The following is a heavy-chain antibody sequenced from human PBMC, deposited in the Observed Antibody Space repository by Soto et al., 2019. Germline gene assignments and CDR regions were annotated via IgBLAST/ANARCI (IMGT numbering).Heavy chain of an antibody. V-gene: IGHV1-3*01. CDR2: INAGNGNT. D-gene: IGHD1-26*01. CDR3: ARGLGLYYFDY. CDR1: GYTVTSYA. J-gene: IGHJ4*02. Sequence: VACEACGYTVTSYAMHWVCQAPGQRLEWMGWINAGNGNTKYSQKFQGRVTITRDTSASTAYMELSSLRSEDTAVYYCARGLGLYYFDYWGQGTLVTVSS.